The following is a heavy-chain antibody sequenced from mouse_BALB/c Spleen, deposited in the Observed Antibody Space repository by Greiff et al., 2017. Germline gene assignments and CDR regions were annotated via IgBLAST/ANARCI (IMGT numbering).Heavy chain of an antibody. CDR2: IWSGGST. V-gene: IGHV2-2*02. J-gene: IGHJ3*01. CDR3: ARIKGYYGSSSPWFAY. CDR1: GFSLTSYG. Sequence: VMLVESGPGLVQPSQSLSITCTVSGFSLTSYGVHWVRQSPGKGLEWLGVIWSGGSTDYNAAFISRLSISKDNSKSQVFFKMNSLQANDTAIYYCARIKGYYGSSSPWFAYWGQGTLVTVSA. D-gene: IGHD1-1*01.